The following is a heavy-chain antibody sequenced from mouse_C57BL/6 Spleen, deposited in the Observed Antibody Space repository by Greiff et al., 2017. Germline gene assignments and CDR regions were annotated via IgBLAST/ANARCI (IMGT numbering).Heavy chain of an antibody. CDR1: GFNIKDDY. Sequence: EVKLQQSGAELVRPGASVKLSCTASGFNIKDDYMHWVKQRPEKGLELIGWIDPENGDTEYASKVQGKATITADTSSNTAYLQLSSLTSEDTAVYYCTTEDSSSRDYAMDYWGQGTSVTVSS. D-gene: IGHD3-2*02. CDR3: TTEDSSSRDYAMDY. J-gene: IGHJ4*01. CDR2: IDPENGDT. V-gene: IGHV14-4*01.